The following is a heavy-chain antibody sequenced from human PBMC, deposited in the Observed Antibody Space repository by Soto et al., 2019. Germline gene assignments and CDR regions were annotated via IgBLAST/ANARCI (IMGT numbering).Heavy chain of an antibody. V-gene: IGHV4-31*03. Sequence: SETLSLTCTVSGGSISSGGYYWSWIRQHPGKGLEWIGYIYYSGSTYYNPSLKSRVTISVDMSKNQFSLKLSSVTAADTAVYYCARFGYPAFVEHYYRQSGSGRGSSVT. D-gene: IGHD3-16*01. CDR1: GGSISSGGYY. CDR3: ARFGYPAFVEHYYRQSG. J-gene: IGHJ6*02. CDR2: IYYSGST.